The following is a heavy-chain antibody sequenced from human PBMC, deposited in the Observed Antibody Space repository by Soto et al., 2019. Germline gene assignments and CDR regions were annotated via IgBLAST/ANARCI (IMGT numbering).Heavy chain of an antibody. J-gene: IGHJ4*02. CDR2: INAGDGDT. V-gene: IGHV1-3*01. CDR3: ARVRSSSSWPDY. Sequence: ASVKVSCKASGYTFTRYAMHWVRQAPGQRLEWMGWINAGDGDTKYSQKFQGRVTITADESTSTAYMELSSLRSEDTVVYYCARVRSSSSWPDYWGEGTQVTVSS. D-gene: IGHD6-13*01. CDR1: GYTFTRYA.